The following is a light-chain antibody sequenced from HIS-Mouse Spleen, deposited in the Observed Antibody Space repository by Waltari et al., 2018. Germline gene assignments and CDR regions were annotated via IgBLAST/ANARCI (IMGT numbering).Light chain of an antibody. V-gene: IGLV2-23*01. CDR3: CSYAGSSTYV. CDR1: SSDVGGYNL. J-gene: IGLJ1*01. Sequence: QSALTQPASVSGSPGQSITISCTGTSSDVGGYNLVPWYQQHPGKAPQLMIYEGSKRPSGVSNRFSGSKSGNTASLTISGLQAEDEADYYCCSYAGSSTYVFGTGTKVTVL. CDR2: EGS.